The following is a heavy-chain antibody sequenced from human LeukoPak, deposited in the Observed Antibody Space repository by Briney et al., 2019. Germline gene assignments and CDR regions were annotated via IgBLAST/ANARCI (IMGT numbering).Heavy chain of an antibody. V-gene: IGHV4-59*01. D-gene: IGHD3-22*01. CDR2: IYYSGST. Sequence: PSETLSLTCTVSGGSISSYYWSWIRQPSGKGLEWIGYIYYSGSTNYNPSLKSRVTISVDTSKNQFSLKLSSVTAADTAVYYCARVAYDSSGYYYRLDYWGQGTLVTVSS. CDR3: ARVAYDSSGYYYRLDY. J-gene: IGHJ4*02. CDR1: GGSISSYY.